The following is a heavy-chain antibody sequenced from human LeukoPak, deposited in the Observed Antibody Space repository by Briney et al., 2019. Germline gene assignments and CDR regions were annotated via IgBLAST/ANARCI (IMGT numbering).Heavy chain of an antibody. Sequence: GGSLRLSCAASGFTVSSNYMSWVRQAPGKGLEWVAVMSYDGSNKYYADSVKGRFTISRDNSKSTLFLQMNNLRPDDTAVYYCAKDLDGSGTYYNTGQDALDFWGPGTVVTVSS. CDR2: MSYDGSNK. CDR1: GFTVSSNY. CDR3: AKDLDGSGTYYNTGQDALDF. D-gene: IGHD3-10*01. V-gene: IGHV3-30*18. J-gene: IGHJ3*01.